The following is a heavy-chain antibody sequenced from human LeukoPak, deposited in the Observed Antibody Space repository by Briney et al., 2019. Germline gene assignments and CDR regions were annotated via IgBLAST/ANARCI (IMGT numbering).Heavy chain of an antibody. V-gene: IGHV3-21*01. D-gene: IGHD3-22*01. CDR3: ARDLPYYSDTGGLDY. Sequence: GGSLRLSCAASGFTFSSYSMNWVRQAPGKGLEWVSSISSSSSYIYYADSVKGRFTISRDNAKNSLYLQMNSLRAEDTAVYYCARDLPYYSDTGGLDYWGQGTLVTVSS. CDR1: GFTFSSYS. J-gene: IGHJ4*02. CDR2: ISSSSSYI.